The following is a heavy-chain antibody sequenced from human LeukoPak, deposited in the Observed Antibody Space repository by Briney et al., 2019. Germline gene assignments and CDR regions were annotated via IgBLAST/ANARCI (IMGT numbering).Heavy chain of an antibody. CDR1: GYTFSSYA. Sequence: GASVKVSCKASGYTFSSYAVNWVRQAPGQGLEWVGWINTNTGNPTYAQDFTGRFVFSLDTSVTTTYLQISSLKAEDTAVYYCAREPRYCSTTSCYPTGWFDPWGQGTLVTVSS. D-gene: IGHD2-2*01. J-gene: IGHJ5*02. CDR2: INTNTGNP. CDR3: AREPRYCSTTSCYPTGWFDP. V-gene: IGHV7-4-1*02.